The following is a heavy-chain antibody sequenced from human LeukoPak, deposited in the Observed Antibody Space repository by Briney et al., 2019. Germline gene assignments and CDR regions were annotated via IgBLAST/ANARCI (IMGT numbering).Heavy chain of an antibody. CDR3: ASISGSYTRVDY. CDR1: GFTVSSNY. D-gene: IGHD1-26*01. CDR2: IYSGGST. V-gene: IGHV3-66*01. Sequence: GGSLRLSCAASGFTVSSNYMSWVRQAPGKGLEWVSVIYSGGSTYYADSVKGRFTISRDNSKNTLYLQMNSLRAEDTAVYYRASISGSYTRVDYWGQGTLVTVSS. J-gene: IGHJ4*02.